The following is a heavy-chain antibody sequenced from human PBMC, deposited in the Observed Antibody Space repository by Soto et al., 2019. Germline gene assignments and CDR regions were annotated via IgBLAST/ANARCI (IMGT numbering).Heavy chain of an antibody. V-gene: IGHV4-59*01. D-gene: IGHD3-9*01. CDR3: ARDSKLLYFSWLGTYYEVMSF. CDR2: IYYSGST. J-gene: IGHJ6*01. Sequence: SLQLPEKEMEWIGYIYYSGSTNYNPSLKSRVTISVDTSKNQFSLKLSSVTAADTAVYYCARDSKLLYFSWLGTYYEVMSFCGQGSTV.